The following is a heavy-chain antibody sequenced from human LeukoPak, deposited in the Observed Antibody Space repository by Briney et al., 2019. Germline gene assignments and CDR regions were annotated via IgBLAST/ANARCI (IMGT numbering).Heavy chain of an antibody. Sequence: GGSLRLSCAASGFTFSSYSMNWVRQAPGKGLEWVSAISGSGGSTYYADSVKGRFTISRDNSKNTLYLQMNSLRAEDTAVYYCAKESLYSSSWYGGYNWFDPWGQGTLVTVSS. CDR1: GFTFSSYS. V-gene: IGHV3-23*01. D-gene: IGHD6-13*01. J-gene: IGHJ5*02. CDR2: ISGSGGST. CDR3: AKESLYSSSWYGGYNWFDP.